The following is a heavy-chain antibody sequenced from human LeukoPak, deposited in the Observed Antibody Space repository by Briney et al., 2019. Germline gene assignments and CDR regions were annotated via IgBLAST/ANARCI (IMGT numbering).Heavy chain of an antibody. D-gene: IGHD4-17*01. CDR1: GFTFSSYG. V-gene: IGHV3-30*02. Sequence: GGSLRLSCAASGFTFSSYGMHWVRQAPGKGLEWVAFIRYDGSNKYYADFVKGRFTISRDNSKNTLYLQMNSLRAEDTAVYYCAKDGETTVIPAFFDYWGQGTLVTVSS. CDR2: IRYDGSNK. J-gene: IGHJ4*02. CDR3: AKDGETTVIPAFFDY.